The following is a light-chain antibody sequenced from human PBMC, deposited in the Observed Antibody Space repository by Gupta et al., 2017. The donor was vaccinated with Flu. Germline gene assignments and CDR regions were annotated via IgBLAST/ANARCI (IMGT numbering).Light chain of an antibody. V-gene: IGLV1-44*01. CDR1: RSNIGSNT. J-gene: IGLJ2*01. CDR3: AAWDGSLNGVV. Sequence: RVTIACSGSRSNIGSNTVNWYQQLPGTAPKLLIYSHNQRPSGVPDRFSGSKSGTSASLAISGLQAEEEADYYCAAWDGSLNGVVFGGGTKLTVL. CDR2: SHN.